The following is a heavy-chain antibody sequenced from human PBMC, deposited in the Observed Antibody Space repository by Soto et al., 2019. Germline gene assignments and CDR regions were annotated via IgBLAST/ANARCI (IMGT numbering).Heavy chain of an antibody. CDR1: GGSISSYY. J-gene: IGHJ6*03. CDR3: ARVDEGYNWSYYYYYMDV. CDR2: IYYSGST. Sequence: SETLSLTCTVSGGSISSYYWSWIRQPPGKGLEWIGYIYYSGSTDYNPSLKSRVTISVDPSKNQFSLKMSSVTAADTAVYYCARVDEGYNWSYYYYYMDVWGKGTTVTVSS. D-gene: IGHD1-20*01. V-gene: IGHV4-59*01.